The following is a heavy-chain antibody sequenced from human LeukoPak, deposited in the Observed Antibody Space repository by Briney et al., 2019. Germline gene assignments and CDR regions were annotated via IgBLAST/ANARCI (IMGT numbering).Heavy chain of an antibody. CDR3: ARLEYSSSSKSYYYMDV. V-gene: IGHV3-21*05. CDR1: GFTFSSYS. J-gene: IGHJ6*03. D-gene: IGHD6-6*01. Sequence: GGSLRLSCAASGFTFSSYSMNWVRQAPGKGLEWVSYISSSSSYIYYADSVKGRFTISRDNAKNSLYLQMNSLRAEDTAVYYCARLEYSSSSKSYYYMDVWGKGTTVTVSS. CDR2: ISSSSSYI.